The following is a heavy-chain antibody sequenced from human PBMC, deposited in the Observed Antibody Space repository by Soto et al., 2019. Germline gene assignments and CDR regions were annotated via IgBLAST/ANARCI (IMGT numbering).Heavy chain of an antibody. CDR3: ARDSAHIVVVPAAMDYYYYMDV. D-gene: IGHD2-2*01. CDR1: RYTFTSYA. CDR2: INAGNGHT. V-gene: IGHV1-3*01. Sequence: QVQLVQSGAEVKKPGASVKVSCKASRYTFTSYAMHWVRQAPGQRLEWIGWINAGNGHTKYSEKFQGRVNITRDTSASTAYMELGSLRSEDTAVYYCARDSAHIVVVPAAMDYYYYMDVWGKGTTVTVSS. J-gene: IGHJ6*03.